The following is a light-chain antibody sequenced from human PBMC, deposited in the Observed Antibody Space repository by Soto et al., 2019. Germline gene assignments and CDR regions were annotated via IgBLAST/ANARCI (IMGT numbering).Light chain of an antibody. V-gene: IGLV2-8*01. CDR3: SSYAGNNNYV. CDR1: SSDVGGYNF. Sequence: QSALTQPPSASGSPGQSVTISCTGTSSDVGGYNFVSWYQQHPGKAPKLMIYDVNKRPSGVPDRFSGSKSGNTASLTVFGLQAEDDADYYCSSYAGNNNYVFGTGTKLTVL. J-gene: IGLJ1*01. CDR2: DVN.